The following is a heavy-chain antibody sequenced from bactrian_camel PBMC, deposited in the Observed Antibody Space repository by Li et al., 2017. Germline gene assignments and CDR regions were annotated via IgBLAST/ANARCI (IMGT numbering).Heavy chain of an antibody. V-gene: IGHV3S6*01. D-gene: IGHD7*01. CDR1: GSSISSYG. J-gene: IGHJ6*01. Sequence: QLVESGGGSVQAGGSLRLSCAASGSSISSYGIGWFRQSPGKEREGVNYISPDGRVIAYADSVKGRFTASRDNAKNTVHLEMNSLKPDDTAMYNCATRRRLSFAWWRADAFDSWGQGTQVTVS. CDR3: ATRRRLSFAWWRADAFDS. CDR2: ISPDGRVI.